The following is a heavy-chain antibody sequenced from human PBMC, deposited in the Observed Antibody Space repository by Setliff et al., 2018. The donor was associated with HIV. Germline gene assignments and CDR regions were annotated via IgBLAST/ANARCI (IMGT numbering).Heavy chain of an antibody. CDR2: FMYTDIHYVNYLN. V-gene: IGHV4-30-4*01. Sequence: SETLSLTCAVSGASFVGDNHWSWIRQTPERGLEWIAYFMYTDIHYVNYLNYRNPSLASRLSISVDKSKYQFSLTLSSVTAADTAVYYCARARSDWYNVRPYYFDLWGQGTPVTVSS. CDR1: GASFVGDNH. D-gene: IGHD6-19*01. CDR3: ARARSDWYNVRPYYFDL. J-gene: IGHJ4*02.